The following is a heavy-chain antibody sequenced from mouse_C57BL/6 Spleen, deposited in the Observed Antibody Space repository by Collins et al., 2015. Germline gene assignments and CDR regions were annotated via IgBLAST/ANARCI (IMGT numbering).Heavy chain of an antibody. Sequence: QAYLQQSGAELVRPGPSVKMSCKASGYTFTSYNMHWVKQTPRQGLEWIGAIYSGNGDTSYNQKFKGKATLTVDKSSSTAYMQLSSLTSEDSAVYFCARSAYDYPWFAYWGQGTLVTVSA. J-gene: IGHJ3*01. CDR2: IYSGNGDT. CDR1: GYTFTSYN. D-gene: IGHD2-4*01. CDR3: ARSAYDYPWFAY. V-gene: IGHV1-12*01.